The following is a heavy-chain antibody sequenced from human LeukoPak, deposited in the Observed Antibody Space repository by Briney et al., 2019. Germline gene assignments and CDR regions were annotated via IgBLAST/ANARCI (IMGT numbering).Heavy chain of an antibody. D-gene: IGHD6-13*01. CDR2: IYYSGST. V-gene: IGHV4-59*01. Sequence: PSETLSLTCTVSSGSISSYHWSWIRQPPGKGLEWIGYIYYSGSTNYNPSLKSRVTISVDTSKNQFSLKLISVTAADTAVYYCARVGSSWRYFDYWGQGTLVTVSS. J-gene: IGHJ4*02. CDR3: ARVGSSWRYFDY. CDR1: SGSISSYH.